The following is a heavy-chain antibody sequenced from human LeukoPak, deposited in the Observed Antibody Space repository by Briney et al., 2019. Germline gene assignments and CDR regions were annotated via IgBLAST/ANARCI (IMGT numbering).Heavy chain of an antibody. CDR3: ARSGYSGYDSARD. Sequence: WASVKVSCKASGGTFSSYAISWVRQAPGQGLEWMGGIIPIFGTANYAQKFQGRVTITADKSTSTAYMELSSLRSEDTAVYYCARSGYSGYDSARDWGQGTLVTVSS. CDR1: GGTFSSYA. CDR2: IIPIFGTA. V-gene: IGHV1-69*06. D-gene: IGHD5-12*01. J-gene: IGHJ4*02.